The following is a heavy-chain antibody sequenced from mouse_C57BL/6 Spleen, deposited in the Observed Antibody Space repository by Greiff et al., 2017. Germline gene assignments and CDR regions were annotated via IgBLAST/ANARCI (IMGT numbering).Heavy chain of an antibody. CDR2: IDPSDSET. Sequence: QVQLQQPGAELVRPGSSVKLSCKASGYTFTSYWMHWVKQRPIQGLEWIGNIDPSDSETHYNQKFKDKATLTVDKSSSTAYMQLSSLTSEESAVYYCAREGLGRTPFAYWGQGTLVTVSA. CDR1: GYTFTSYW. J-gene: IGHJ3*01. CDR3: AREGLGRTPFAY. D-gene: IGHD4-1*01. V-gene: IGHV1-52*01.